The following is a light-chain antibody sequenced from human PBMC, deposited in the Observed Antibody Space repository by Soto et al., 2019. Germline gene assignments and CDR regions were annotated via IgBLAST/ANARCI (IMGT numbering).Light chain of an antibody. CDR1: QGIGNY. CDR2: GAS. V-gene: IGKV1-27*01. J-gene: IGKJ1*01. Sequence: DIQMTQSPSSLPASVGDRVTITCRASQGIGNYLVWYQQKPGKVPKLLIYGASILQSGVPSRFSGSGSGTYFTLTIRSLQPEDAATYYCQKYDTVPWTFGQGTKVDIK. CDR3: QKYDTVPWT.